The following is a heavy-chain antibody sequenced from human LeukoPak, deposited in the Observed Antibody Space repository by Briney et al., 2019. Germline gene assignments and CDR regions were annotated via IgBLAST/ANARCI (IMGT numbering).Heavy chain of an antibody. CDR3: ARQGSSLYYYYYYMDV. V-gene: IGHV5-51*01. J-gene: IGHJ6*03. CDR2: IYPGDSDT. CDR1: GYSFTSYW. Sequence: GESLKISCKGSGYSFTSYWIGWVRQMPGKGLEWMGIIYPGDSDTRYSPSFQGQVTISAGKSISTAYLQWSSLKASDTAMYYCARQGSSLYYYYYYMDVWGKGTTVTVSS. D-gene: IGHD6-6*01.